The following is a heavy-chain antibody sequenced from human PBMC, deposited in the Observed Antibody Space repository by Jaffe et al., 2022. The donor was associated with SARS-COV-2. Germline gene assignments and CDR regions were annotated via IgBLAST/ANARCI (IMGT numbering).Heavy chain of an antibody. Sequence: QLQLQESGPGLVKPSETLSLTCSVSGGSISSSAYYWGWIRQPPGKGLEWIGSLYYSGSPYYNPSLKSRVTTSVDTSKNQFSLKLRSVTAADTAVYYCARHLQGGYDWGEAFDIWGQGTMVTVSS. J-gene: IGHJ3*02. CDR1: GGSISSSAYY. CDR2: LYYSGSP. V-gene: IGHV4-39*01. D-gene: IGHD5-12*01. CDR3: ARHLQGGYDWGEAFDI.